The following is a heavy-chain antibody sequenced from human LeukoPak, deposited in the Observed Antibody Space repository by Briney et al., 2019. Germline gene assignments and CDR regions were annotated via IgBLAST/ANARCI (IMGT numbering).Heavy chain of an antibody. CDR3: ARNLIPEQLVMNF. CDR1: GGSFSGYY. J-gene: IGHJ4*02. CDR2: VNHSGST. D-gene: IGHD6-13*01. V-gene: IGHV4-34*01. Sequence: SETLSLTCAVYGGSFSGYYWSWIRQPPGKGLEWIGEVNHSGSTNYNPSLKSRVTISVDTSKNQFSLKLSSVTAADTAVYYCARNLIPEQLVMNFWGQGTLVTVSS.